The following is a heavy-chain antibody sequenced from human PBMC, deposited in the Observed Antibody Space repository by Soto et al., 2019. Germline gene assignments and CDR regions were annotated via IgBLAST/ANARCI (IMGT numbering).Heavy chain of an antibody. Sequence: QVQLVQSGAEVKKPGSSVKVSCKASGGTFSSHVFNWVRQAPGQGLEWMGGIMPIIGTANYAQKFQGRVTITADESTSTAYMELSSLRSEDTAVYCCARDLDFRDGNISHLDYWGQGTLVTVSS. J-gene: IGHJ4*02. CDR1: GGTFSSHV. CDR3: ARDLDFRDGNISHLDY. V-gene: IGHV1-69*01. CDR2: IMPIIGTA. D-gene: IGHD3-3*01.